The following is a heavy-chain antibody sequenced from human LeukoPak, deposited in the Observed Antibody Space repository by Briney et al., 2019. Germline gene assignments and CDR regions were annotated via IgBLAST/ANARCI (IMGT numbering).Heavy chain of an antibody. Sequence: ASVTVSCTSSGYTFTIYYMHWVRQAPGQGLEWMGWVNPNSGGTNYAQKFQGRVTMTRDTSISTAYKELSRLRSDDTAVYYWARAPDCSGGRCYIRFDYWGQGTLVTVSS. CDR1: GYTFTIYY. J-gene: IGHJ4*02. CDR2: VNPNSGGT. V-gene: IGHV1-2*02. CDR3: ARAPDCSGGRCYIRFDY. D-gene: IGHD2-15*01.